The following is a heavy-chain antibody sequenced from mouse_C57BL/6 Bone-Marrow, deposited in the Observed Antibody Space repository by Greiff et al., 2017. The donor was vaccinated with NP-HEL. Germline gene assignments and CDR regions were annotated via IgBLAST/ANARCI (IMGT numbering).Heavy chain of an antibody. CDR1: GYTFTSYW. D-gene: IGHD1-1*01. J-gene: IGHJ2*01. CDR3: ARWYYYGSSHFDY. V-gene: IGHV1-59*01. CDR2: IDPSDSYT. Sequence: QVQLQQPRAELVRPGTSVKLSCKASGYTFTSYWMHWVKQRPGQGLEWIGVIDPSDSYTNYNQKFKGKATLTVDTSSSTAYMQLSSLTSEDSAVYYCARWYYYGSSHFDYWGQGTTLTVSS.